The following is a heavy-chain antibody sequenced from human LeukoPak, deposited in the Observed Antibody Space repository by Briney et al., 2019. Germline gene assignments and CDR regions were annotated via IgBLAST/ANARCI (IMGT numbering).Heavy chain of an antibody. J-gene: IGHJ4*02. CDR2: IRYDGSNK. Sequence: GGSLRLSCAGSGFTFSNYVMSWVRQAPGKGLEWVAFIRYDGSNKYYADSVKGRFTISRDNSKNMLYLQMKSLRAEDTAVYYCAKAASPEGYWGQGTLVTVSS. CDR3: AKAASPEGY. V-gene: IGHV3-30*02. D-gene: IGHD1-14*01. CDR1: GFTFSNYV.